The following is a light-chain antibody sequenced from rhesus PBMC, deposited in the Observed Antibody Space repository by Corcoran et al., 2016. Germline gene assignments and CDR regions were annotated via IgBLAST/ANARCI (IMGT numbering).Light chain of an antibody. CDR3: QKYSNSPWT. CDR1: QSVNSY. J-gene: IGKJ1*01. Sequence: QVILTQSPATLSLSPGERATLSCRASQSVNSYLAWYQQKPGQAPKSLIYGASNRATGIPDRFSGSGSGTEFPLTISSLEPEDFAVYYCQKYSNSPWTFGQGTKVEIK. V-gene: IGKV3-53*02. CDR2: GAS.